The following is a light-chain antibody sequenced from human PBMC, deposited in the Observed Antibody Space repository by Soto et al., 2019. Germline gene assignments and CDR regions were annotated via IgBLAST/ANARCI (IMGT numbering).Light chain of an antibody. J-gene: IGLJ2*01. V-gene: IGLV1-40*01. CDR2: GNS. CDR1: SSNIGAGYD. Sequence: QSVLTQPPSVSGAQGQRVTISCTGSSSNIGAGYDVHWYQQLPGTAPKLLIYGNSNRPSGVPDRFSGSKSGTSASLAITGLRAEDEADYYCQSYDSSLSGSVVFGGGTNVTVL. CDR3: QSYDSSLSGSVV.